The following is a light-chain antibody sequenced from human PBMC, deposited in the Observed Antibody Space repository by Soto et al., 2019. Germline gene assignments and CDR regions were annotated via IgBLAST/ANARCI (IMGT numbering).Light chain of an antibody. CDR1: QSVSSSY. J-gene: IGKJ1*01. CDR3: QKYGGSPAWT. Sequence: EIVLTQSPGTLSLSPGERATLSCRANQSVSSSYLAWYQQKPGQAPRLLIYGASSRATGIPDRFSGSGSGTDFTLTISRLEPEDFAVYYCQKYGGSPAWTFGQGTKVEIK. V-gene: IGKV3-20*01. CDR2: GAS.